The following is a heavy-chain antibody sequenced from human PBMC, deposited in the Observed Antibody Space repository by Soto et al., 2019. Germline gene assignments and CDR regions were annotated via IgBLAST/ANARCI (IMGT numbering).Heavy chain of an antibody. D-gene: IGHD6-19*01. CDR1: GFTFDDYG. V-gene: IGHV3-20*04. CDR3: ARGTGYSSGWYSGDAFDI. Sequence: PGGSLRLSCAASGFTFDDYGMSWVRQAPGKGLEWVSGINWNGGSTGYADSVKGRFTISRDNAKNSLYLQMNSLRAEDTALYYCARGTGYSSGWYSGDAFDIWGQGTRVTVSS. CDR2: INWNGGST. J-gene: IGHJ3*02.